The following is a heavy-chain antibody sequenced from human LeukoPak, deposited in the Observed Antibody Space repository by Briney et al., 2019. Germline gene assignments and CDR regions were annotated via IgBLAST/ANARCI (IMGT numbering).Heavy chain of an antibody. V-gene: IGHV3-23*01. CDR1: GFAFGSYA. CDR3: AKTTVGYSSGRFPGWPADY. D-gene: IGHD2-15*01. J-gene: IGHJ4*02. CDR2: IFGSGGSA. Sequence: PGGSLRLSCTASGFAFGSYAMYWVRQAPGKGLEWVSGIFGSGGSAHYADSVKGRFTISRDNSKNTVYLEMNSLGVEDTAVYFCAKTTVGYSSGRFPGWPADYWGLGTLVTVSS.